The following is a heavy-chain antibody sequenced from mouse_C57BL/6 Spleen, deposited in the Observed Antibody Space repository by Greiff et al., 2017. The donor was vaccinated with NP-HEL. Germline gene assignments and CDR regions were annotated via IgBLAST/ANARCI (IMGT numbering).Heavy chain of an antibody. V-gene: IGHV1-69*01. J-gene: IGHJ4*01. CDR3: ARGGYTLYAMDD. Sequence: QVQLQQPGAELVMPGASVKLSCKASGYTFTSYWMHWVKQRPGQGLEWIGEIDPSDSYTNYNQKFKGKSTLTVDKSSSTAYMQLSSLTSEDSAVYYCARGGYTLYAMDDWGQGTSVTVSS. CDR1: GYTFTSYW. CDR2: IDPSDSYT. D-gene: IGHD2-2*01.